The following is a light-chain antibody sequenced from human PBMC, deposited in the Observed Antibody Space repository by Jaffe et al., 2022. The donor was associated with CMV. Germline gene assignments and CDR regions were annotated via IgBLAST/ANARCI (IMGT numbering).Light chain of an antibody. V-gene: IGKV4-1*01. CDR3: QQSYSTPRT. CDR2: WAS. CDR1: QNVLYSSNNKNY. Sequence: DIVLTQSPDSLAVSLGERATINCKSSQNVLYSSNNKNYLAWYQQKPGQSPKLLIYWASTRESGVPDRFSGSGSGTDFTLTISSLQAEDVAVYYCQQSYSTPRTFGQGTKVEIK. J-gene: IGKJ1*01.